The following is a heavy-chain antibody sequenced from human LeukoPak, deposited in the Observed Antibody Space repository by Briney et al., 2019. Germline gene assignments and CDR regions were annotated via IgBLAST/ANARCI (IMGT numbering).Heavy chain of an antibody. J-gene: IGHJ4*02. CDR3: ARVCSGGSCYLSQYFDY. D-gene: IGHD2-15*01. Sequence: GGSPRLSCAASGFTVSSNYMSWVRQAPGKGLEWVSVIYSGGSTYYADSVKGRFTISRDNSKNTLYLQMNSLRAEDTAVYYCARVCSGGSCYLSQYFDYWGQGTLVTVSS. CDR2: IYSGGST. CDR1: GFTVSSNY. V-gene: IGHV3-53*01.